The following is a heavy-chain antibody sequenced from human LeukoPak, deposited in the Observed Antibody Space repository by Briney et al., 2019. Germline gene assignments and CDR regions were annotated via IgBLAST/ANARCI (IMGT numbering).Heavy chain of an antibody. V-gene: IGHV4-59*01. CDR3: ARVGDYYDSSGYPRYYFDY. CDR2: IYCSGST. Sequence: PSETLSLTCTVSGGSISSYYWSWIRQPPRKGLEWIGYIYCSGSTNYNPSLKSRVTISVDTSKNQFSLKLSSVTAADTAVYYCARVGDYYDSSGYPRYYFDYWGQGTLVTVSS. CDR1: GGSISSYY. D-gene: IGHD3-22*01. J-gene: IGHJ4*02.